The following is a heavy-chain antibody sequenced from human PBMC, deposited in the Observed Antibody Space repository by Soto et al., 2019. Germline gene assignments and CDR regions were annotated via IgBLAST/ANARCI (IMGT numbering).Heavy chain of an antibody. CDR1: GGSFSGYY. D-gene: IGHD1-1*01. V-gene: IGHV4-34*01. J-gene: IGHJ5*02. CDR3: AREAPYNWHDVGWFDP. Sequence: QVQLQQWGAGLLKPSETLSLTCAVYGGSFSGYYWSWIRQPPGKGLEWIGEINHSGSTNYNPSLKSRVTISXAAXKXXFSLKLSSVTAADTAVYYCAREAPYNWHDVGWFDPWGQGTLVTVSS. CDR2: INHSGST.